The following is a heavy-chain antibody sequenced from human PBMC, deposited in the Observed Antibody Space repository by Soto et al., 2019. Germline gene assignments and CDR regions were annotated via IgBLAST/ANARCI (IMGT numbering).Heavy chain of an antibody. V-gene: IGHV3-23*01. CDR2: ISGSGGST. D-gene: IGHD2-2*03. J-gene: IGHJ6*03. CDR1: GFTFSSYA. Sequence: EVQLLESGGGLVQPGGSLRLSCAASGFTFSSYAMSWVRQAPGKGLEWVSAISGSGGSTYYADSVKGRFTISRDNSKNTLYLQMNSLRAEDTAVYYCATSRVDIVKYYYYMDVWGKGTTVTVSS. CDR3: ATSRVDIVKYYYYMDV.